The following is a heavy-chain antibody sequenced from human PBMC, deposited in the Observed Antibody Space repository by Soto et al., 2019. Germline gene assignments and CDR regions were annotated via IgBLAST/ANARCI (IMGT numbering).Heavy chain of an antibody. J-gene: IGHJ4*02. V-gene: IGHV3-30*18. CDR3: AKDQHYDILTGFDY. CDR2: ISYDGSNK. CDR1: GFTFSSYG. Sequence: QVQLVESGGGVVQPGRSLRLSCAASGFTFSSYGMPWVRQAPGKGLEWVAVISYDGSNKYYADSVKGRFTISRDNSKNTLYLQMTSLRAEDTAVYYCAKDQHYDILTGFDYWGQGTLVTVSS. D-gene: IGHD3-9*01.